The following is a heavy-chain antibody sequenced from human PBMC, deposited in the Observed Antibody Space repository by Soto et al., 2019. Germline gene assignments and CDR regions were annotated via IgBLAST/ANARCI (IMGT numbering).Heavy chain of an antibody. D-gene: IGHD6-13*01. CDR2: IIPIFGTA. CDR3: ARAIAAAGTYYYGMDV. CDR1: GVTFSSYA. J-gene: IGHJ6*02. Sequence: ASVKVSCKASGVTFSSYAISWVRQAPGQGLEWMGGIIPIFGTANYAQKFQGRVTITADKSTSTAYMELSSLRSEDTAVYYCARAIAAAGTYYYGMDVWGQGTTVTVSS. V-gene: IGHV1-69*06.